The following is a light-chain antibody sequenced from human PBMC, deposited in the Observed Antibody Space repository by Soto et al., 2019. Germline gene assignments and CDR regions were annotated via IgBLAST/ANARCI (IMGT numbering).Light chain of an antibody. CDR3: QQRSNWPRIN. CDR2: DAS. J-gene: IGKJ5*01. Sequence: EIVMTQSPATLSVSAGEIATLSCRASQSISSYLAWYQQKPGQAPRLLIYDASNRSTGIPARFSGSGSGTDVTLTIRSLEPEDFAVYYCQQRSNWPRINCGQGTRREIK. CDR1: QSISSY. V-gene: IGKV3-11*01.